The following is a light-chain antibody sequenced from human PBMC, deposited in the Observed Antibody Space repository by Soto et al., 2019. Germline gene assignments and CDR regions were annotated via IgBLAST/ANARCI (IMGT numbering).Light chain of an antibody. CDR1: NSDVGNYDL. Sequence: QSALTQPASVSGSPGQSITISCTGTNSDVGNYDLVSWYQQHPGKAPKLIIYEGTKRPSGVSDRFSGSKSGNTASLTISGLQTQDEADYYCFSYAGSSTLIFGGGTQLTVL. V-gene: IGLV2-23*01. CDR3: FSYAGSSTLI. J-gene: IGLJ2*01. CDR2: EGT.